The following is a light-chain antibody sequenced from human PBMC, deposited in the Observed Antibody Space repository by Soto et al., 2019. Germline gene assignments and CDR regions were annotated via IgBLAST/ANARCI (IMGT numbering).Light chain of an antibody. V-gene: IGKV3-15*01. Sequence: EIVMTQSPATLSVSPGERATLSSRARQSVNSNLAWYQQKPGQAPRLLIYGASTRATGIPARFSGSGSGTDFTLTSSSQQSEDFAVNYCQQYNNWPPTFGQGTKVEIK. J-gene: IGKJ1*01. CDR3: QQYNNWPPT. CDR2: GAS. CDR1: QSVNSN.